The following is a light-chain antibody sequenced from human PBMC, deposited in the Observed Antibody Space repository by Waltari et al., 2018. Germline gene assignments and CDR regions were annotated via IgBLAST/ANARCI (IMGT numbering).Light chain of an antibody. V-gene: IGKV6-21*01. J-gene: IGKJ2*01. Sequence: EIMLTQSPDFQSVTPKEKVTITCRASQTIGSSLHWYQQKPDQSPKLLINDASQAFSGVSSRFNGSGSGRDFTLTINALEGEDVATYYCQQSATLPYTFGQGTKLEMK. CDR3: QQSATLPYT. CDR2: DAS. CDR1: QTIGSS.